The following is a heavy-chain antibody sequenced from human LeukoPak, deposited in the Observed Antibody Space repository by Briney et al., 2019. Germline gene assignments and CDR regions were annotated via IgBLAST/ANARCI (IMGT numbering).Heavy chain of an antibody. Sequence: ASETLSLTCTVSGDFITAYYWSWIRQPPGKGLEWIGYVYYSGSTDYNPSLRSRVTISLEMSKRQFSLNLTSVTAADTAVYYCASNTGTVFDYWGQGALVTVSS. CDR2: VYYSGST. CDR3: ASNTGTVFDY. D-gene: IGHD7-27*01. V-gene: IGHV4-59*01. J-gene: IGHJ4*02. CDR1: GDFITAYY.